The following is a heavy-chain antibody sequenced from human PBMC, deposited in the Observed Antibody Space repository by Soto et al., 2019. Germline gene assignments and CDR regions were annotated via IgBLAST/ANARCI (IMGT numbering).Heavy chain of an antibody. CDR3: AIRATRCLESPFDY. D-gene: IGHD1-1*01. Sequence: QVQVVQSGAEVKKPGASVKVSCKVSGYTLNDLSIHWVRQAPGKGLEWMGGLDPEDGETVYAQKFQGRVTMTEDTSRDTAYMELSSLRSEGTAVYYCAIRATRCLESPFDYWGQGTLVTVSS. J-gene: IGHJ4*02. V-gene: IGHV1-24*01. CDR1: GYTLNDLS. CDR2: LDPEDGET.